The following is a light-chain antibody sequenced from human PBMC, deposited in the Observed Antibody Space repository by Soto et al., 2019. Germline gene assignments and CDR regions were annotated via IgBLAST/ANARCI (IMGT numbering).Light chain of an antibody. Sequence: EIVLTQSPATLSLSPGERATLSCSASQSIGYYLAWYQEKPGQAPRLLIYDASIRATGIPARFSGSWSGTDFTLTINGLEPEDSAVYYCQQRGNWPPTWTFGQGTKVEIK. CDR1: QSIGYY. CDR2: DAS. V-gene: IGKV3-11*01. CDR3: QQRGNWPPTWT. J-gene: IGKJ1*01.